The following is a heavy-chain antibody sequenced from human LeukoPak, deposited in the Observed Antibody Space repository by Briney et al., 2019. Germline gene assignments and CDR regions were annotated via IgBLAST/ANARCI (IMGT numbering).Heavy chain of an antibody. D-gene: IGHD2-15*01. Sequence: GESLKISCKPSGYTFATYWIGWVRQMPGKGLEWMGIIYPGDSDTRYNPSFQGQVTISVDKSINTAYLQWSSLKASDTAIYYCARRSGNPALNDYWGQGTLVTVSS. CDR2: IYPGDSDT. V-gene: IGHV5-51*01. CDR3: ARRSGNPALNDY. J-gene: IGHJ4*02. CDR1: GYTFATYW.